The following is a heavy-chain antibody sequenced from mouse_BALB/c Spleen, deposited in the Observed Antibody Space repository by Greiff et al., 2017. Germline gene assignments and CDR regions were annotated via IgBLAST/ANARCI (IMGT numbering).Heavy chain of an antibody. V-gene: IGHV1S56*01. D-gene: IGHD4-1*01. Sequence: QVQLQQSGPELVKPGASVRISCKASGYTFTSYYIHWVKQRPGQGLEWIGWIYPGNVNTKYNEKFKGKATLTADKSSSTAYMQLSSLTSEDSAVYFCARDWEGYWGQGTTLTVSS. CDR1: GYTFTSYY. CDR3: ARDWEGY. J-gene: IGHJ2*01. CDR2: IYPGNVNT.